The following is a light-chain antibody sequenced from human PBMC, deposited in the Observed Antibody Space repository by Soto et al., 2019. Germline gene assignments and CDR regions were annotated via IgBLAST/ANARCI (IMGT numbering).Light chain of an antibody. CDR1: QNIFDF. J-gene: IGKJ1*01. Sequence: DIQMTQSPSSLSASVGDRVTITCRASQNIFDFVNWYQQKPGEAPKLLIYAASGLQVGVPARFSGGGSGTHFTLTINSLRPEDSAIYYCEQTYTPQTFGQGTKVDIK. CDR3: EQTYTPQT. CDR2: AAS. V-gene: IGKV1-39*01.